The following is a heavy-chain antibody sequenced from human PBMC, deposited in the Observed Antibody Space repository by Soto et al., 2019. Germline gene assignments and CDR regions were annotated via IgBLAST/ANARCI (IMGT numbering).Heavy chain of an antibody. J-gene: IGHJ6*02. V-gene: IGHV1-69*06. CDR3: ARVIAARQGDYYYYGMDV. CDR2: IIPIFGTA. Sequence: ASVKVSCKAPGGTFSSYAISWVRQAPGQGLEWMGGIIPIFGTANYAQKFQGRVTITADKSTSTAYMELSSLRSEDTAVYYCARVIAARQGDYYYYGMDVWGQGTTVTVS. CDR1: GGTFSSYA. D-gene: IGHD6-6*01.